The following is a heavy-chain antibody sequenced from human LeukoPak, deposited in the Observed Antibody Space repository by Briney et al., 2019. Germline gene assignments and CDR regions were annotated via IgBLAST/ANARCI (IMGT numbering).Heavy chain of an antibody. V-gene: IGHV3-21*01. CDR3: ARYGYCSGGSCYPVSYFDY. CDR2: IRSSSSCI. Sequence: PGGSLRLSCAASGFTFSSYSMNWVRQAPGKGLEWVSSIRSSSSCIYYADSVKGRFTISRDNAKNSLYLQMNSLRAEDTAVYYCARYGYCSGGSCYPVSYFDYWGQGTLVTVSS. J-gene: IGHJ4*02. CDR1: GFTFSSYS. D-gene: IGHD2-15*01.